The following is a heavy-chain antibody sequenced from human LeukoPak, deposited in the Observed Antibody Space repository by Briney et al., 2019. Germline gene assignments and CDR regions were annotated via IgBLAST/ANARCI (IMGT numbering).Heavy chain of an antibody. CDR1: GFTFSSYW. V-gene: IGHV3-7*01. CDR3: TRDITLTRGGRSDY. D-gene: IGHD3-10*01. J-gene: IGHJ4*02. Sequence: GGSLRLSCAASGFTFSSYWMSWVRQAPGKGLEWVANINQDGSEKYYVDSVKGRFTISRDNAKNTLYLQMNSLRAEDTAVYYCTRDITLTRGGRSDYWGQGTLVTVSA. CDR2: INQDGSEK.